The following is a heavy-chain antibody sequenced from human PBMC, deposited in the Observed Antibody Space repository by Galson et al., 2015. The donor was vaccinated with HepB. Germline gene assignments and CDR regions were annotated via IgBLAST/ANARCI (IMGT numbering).Heavy chain of an antibody. Sequence: SLRLSCAASGFTFSRVWMSWVRQAPGKGLEWVANINPDGSGKSYVDSVRGRFTISRDNAENSLSLQMNSLRAEDTAVYYCARGAWWGQGILVTVSS. D-gene: IGHD4/OR15-4a*01. CDR2: INPDGSGK. CDR1: GFTFSRVW. V-gene: IGHV3-7*03. CDR3: ARGAW. J-gene: IGHJ4*02.